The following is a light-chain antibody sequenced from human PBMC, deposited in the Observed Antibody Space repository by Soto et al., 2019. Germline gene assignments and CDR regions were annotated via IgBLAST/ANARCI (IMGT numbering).Light chain of an antibody. V-gene: IGKV4-1*01. CDR1: QSVLYNSNNKNY. CDR2: WAS. Sequence: DIVLTQSPDSLAVSLGERATINCKSSQSVLYNSNNKNYLAWYQQKPGQPPKLLIYWASSRESGVPDRFSGSGSGTDFTLTISSLQAEDVAVYYCQQYYSTFLTFGGGTKVEIK. CDR3: QQYYSTFLT. J-gene: IGKJ4*01.